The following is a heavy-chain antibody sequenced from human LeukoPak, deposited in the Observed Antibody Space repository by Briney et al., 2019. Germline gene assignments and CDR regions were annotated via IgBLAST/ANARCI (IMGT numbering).Heavy chain of an antibody. Sequence: ASVKVSCMASGYTFTSYYMHWVRQAPGQGLEWMGIINPSGGSTSYAQKFQGRVTMTRDTSTSTVYMELSSLRSEDTAVYYCARALAYCGGDCRYTNNWFDPWGQGTLVTVSS. D-gene: IGHD2-21*02. J-gene: IGHJ5*02. CDR3: ARALAYCGGDCRYTNNWFDP. V-gene: IGHV1-46*01. CDR1: GYTFTSYY. CDR2: INPSGGST.